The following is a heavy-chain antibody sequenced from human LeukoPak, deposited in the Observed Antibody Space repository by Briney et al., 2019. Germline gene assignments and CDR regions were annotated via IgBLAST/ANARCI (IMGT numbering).Heavy chain of an antibody. J-gene: IGHJ5*02. Sequence: SETLSLTCAVSGGSISPYYWSWIRQPPGKGLEWIGHIYYSGSTSYNPSLKNRVTISVDTSKNQFSLKLSSVTAADTAVYYCARQGPEYNWFDPWGQGTLVTVSS. CDR3: ARQGPEYNWFDP. V-gene: IGHV4-59*08. CDR2: IYYSGST. CDR1: GGSISPYY.